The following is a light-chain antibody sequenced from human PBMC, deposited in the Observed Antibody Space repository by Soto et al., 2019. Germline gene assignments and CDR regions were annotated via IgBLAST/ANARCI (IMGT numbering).Light chain of an antibody. CDR2: DAS. CDR1: QSVSSY. Sequence: EIVMTQSPVTLSVSPGERATLSCRVSQSVSSYLAWYQQKPGQAPRLLIYDASNRATGIPARFSGSGSGTDFTLTISRLEPEDFAVYYCQQYGSSPPITFGQGTRLEI. V-gene: IGKV3-20*01. CDR3: QQYGSSPPIT. J-gene: IGKJ5*01.